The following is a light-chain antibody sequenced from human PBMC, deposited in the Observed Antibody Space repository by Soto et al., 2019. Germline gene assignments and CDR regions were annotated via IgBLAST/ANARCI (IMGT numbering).Light chain of an antibody. V-gene: IGKV3-20*01. J-gene: IGKJ1*01. Sequence: SVFTQSAGSLSLSPGEIATLSFRASHSVSNNYLAWYQQKPVQSPRLLIYAAPTRPTGIPHRFSGSGSGTAFPLTIRRLEPEDFAVYYCKQYGSSGTSGPGTPVDIK. CDR2: AAP. CDR3: KQYGSSGT. CDR1: HSVSNNY.